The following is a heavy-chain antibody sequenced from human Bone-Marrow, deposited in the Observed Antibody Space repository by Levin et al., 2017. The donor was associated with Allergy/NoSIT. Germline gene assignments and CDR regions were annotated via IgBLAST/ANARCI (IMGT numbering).Heavy chain of an antibody. Sequence: PGGSLRLSCTASGFTFGDYAMSWVRQAPGKGLEWVGFIRSKAYGGTTEYAASVKGRFTISRDDSKSIAYLQMNSLKTEDTAVYYCTRGGSSGWYTDDAFDIWGQGTMVTVSS. D-gene: IGHD6-19*01. CDR2: IRSKAYGGTT. CDR3: TRGGSSGWYTDDAFDI. CDR1: GFTFGDYA. V-gene: IGHV3-49*04. J-gene: IGHJ3*02.